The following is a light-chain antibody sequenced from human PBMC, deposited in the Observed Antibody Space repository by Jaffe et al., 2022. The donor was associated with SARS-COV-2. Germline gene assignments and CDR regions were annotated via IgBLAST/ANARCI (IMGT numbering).Light chain of an antibody. Sequence: EIVLTQSPGTLSLSPGERGTLSCRASQTLSSAYLAWYQQKPGQTPRLLIYSASSRATGIPDRFSGSGSGTLFTLTISRLEPEDLAVYYCQQYSGSPTWTFGQGTKVEIK. CDR3: QQYSGSPTWT. CDR1: QTLSSAY. V-gene: IGKV3-20*01. J-gene: IGKJ1*01. CDR2: SAS.